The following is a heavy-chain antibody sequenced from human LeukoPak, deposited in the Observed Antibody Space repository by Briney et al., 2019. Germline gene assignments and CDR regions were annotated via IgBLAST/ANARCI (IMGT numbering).Heavy chain of an antibody. CDR3: ARGGPRGYFDY. CDR1: GFTFDDYG. D-gene: IGHD2-15*01. J-gene: IGHJ4*02. CDR2: INWNGGST. V-gene: IGHV3-20*01. Sequence: GGSLRLSCAASGFTFDDYGMSWVRQAPGKGLEWVSGINWNGGSTGYADSVKGRFTISRDNAKNSLYLQMNSLRAEDTALYHCARGGPRGYFDYWGQGTLVTVSS.